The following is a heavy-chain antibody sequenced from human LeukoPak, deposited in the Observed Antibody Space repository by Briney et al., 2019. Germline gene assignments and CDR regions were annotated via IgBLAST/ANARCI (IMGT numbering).Heavy chain of an antibody. CDR3: ARYQYQLLGRNWFDP. Sequence: SQTLSLTCTVSGGSISSGGYYWSWIPQHPGKGLEWIGYIYYSGSTYYNPSLKSRVTISVDTSKNQFSLKLSSVTAADTAVYYCARYQYQLLGRNWFDPWGQGTLVTVSS. CDR1: GGSISSGGYY. D-gene: IGHD2-2*01. J-gene: IGHJ5*02. CDR2: IYYSGST. V-gene: IGHV4-31*03.